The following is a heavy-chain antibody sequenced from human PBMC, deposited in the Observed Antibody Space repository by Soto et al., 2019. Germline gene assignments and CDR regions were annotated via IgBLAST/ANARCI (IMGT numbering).Heavy chain of an antibody. J-gene: IGHJ5*02. V-gene: IGHV1-18*01. D-gene: IGHD3-10*01. Sequence: GASVKVSCKASGYTFTSYGISWVRQAPGQGLEWMGWISAYNGNTNYAQKLQGRVTMTTDTSTSTAYMELRSLRSDDTAVYYCARDSPMVRGVIIPFGLFDPWGQGTLVTV. CDR2: ISAYNGNT. CDR1: GYTFTSYG. CDR3: ARDSPMVRGVIIPFGLFDP.